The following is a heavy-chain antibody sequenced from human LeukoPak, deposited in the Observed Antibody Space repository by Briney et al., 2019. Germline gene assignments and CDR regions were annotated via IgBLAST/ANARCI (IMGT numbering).Heavy chain of an antibody. CDR3: ARHSVYYAYVWGSYRETRYYFDY. Sequence: SETLSLTCAVSGGSISSSNWWSWVRQPPGKGLEWIGEIYHSGSTYYNPSLRSRVTISVDTSKNQFSLRLSSVTAADTAVYYCARHSVYYAYVWGSYRETRYYFDYWGQGTLVTVSS. V-gene: IGHV4-4*02. CDR2: IYHSGST. J-gene: IGHJ4*02. D-gene: IGHD3-16*02. CDR1: GGSISSSNW.